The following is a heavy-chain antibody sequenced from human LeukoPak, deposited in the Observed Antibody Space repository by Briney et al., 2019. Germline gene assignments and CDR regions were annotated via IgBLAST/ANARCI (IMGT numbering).Heavy chain of an antibody. CDR2: IYHSGST. Sequence: SETLSLTCTVSGYSISSGYYWGWIRQPPGKGLEWIGSIYHSGSTYYNPSLKSRVTISVDTSKNQFSLKLSSVTAADTAVYYCAREIVGATEGYWGQGTLVTVSS. V-gene: IGHV4-38-2*02. CDR1: GYSISSGYY. D-gene: IGHD1-26*01. CDR3: AREIVGATEGY. J-gene: IGHJ4*02.